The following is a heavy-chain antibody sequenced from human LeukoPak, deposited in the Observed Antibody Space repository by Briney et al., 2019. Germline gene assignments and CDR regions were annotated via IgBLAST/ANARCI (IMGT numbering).Heavy chain of an antibody. CDR1: GGTFSSYA. J-gene: IGHJ3*02. Sequence: ASVKVSCKASGGTFSSYAISWVRQVPGQGLEWMGRIIPILGIANYAQKFQGRVTITADKSTSTAYMELSSLRSEDTAVYYCARRPPHGAFDIWGQGTMVTVSS. CDR3: ARRPPHGAFDI. CDR2: IIPILGIA. V-gene: IGHV1-69*04.